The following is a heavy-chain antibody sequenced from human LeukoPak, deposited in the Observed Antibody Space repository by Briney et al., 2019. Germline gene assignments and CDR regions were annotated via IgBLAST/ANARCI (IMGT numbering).Heavy chain of an antibody. CDR1: GFTFSSYA. Sequence: GGSLRLSCAASGFTFSSYAMHWVRQAPGKGLEWVAVISYDGSNKYYADSVKGRFTISRDNSKNTLYLQMNSLRAEDTAVYYCARGVVVPAAATGGWFDPWGQGTLVTVSS. V-gene: IGHV3-30-3*01. CDR2: ISYDGSNK. CDR3: ARGVVVPAAATGGWFDP. J-gene: IGHJ5*02. D-gene: IGHD2-2*01.